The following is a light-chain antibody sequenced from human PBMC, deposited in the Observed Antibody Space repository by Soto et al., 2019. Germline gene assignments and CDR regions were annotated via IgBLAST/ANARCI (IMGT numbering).Light chain of an antibody. Sequence: QSVLTQPASVSGSPGQSITISCIGTSSDVGGYNYVSWYQQHPGKAPKLMIYDVSNRPSGVSNRFSGSKSGNTASLTISGLQAEDEADYYCSSYTSSSTLVFGGGTKLTVL. CDR1: SSDVGGYNY. CDR2: DVS. V-gene: IGLV2-14*01. CDR3: SSYTSSSTLV. J-gene: IGLJ2*01.